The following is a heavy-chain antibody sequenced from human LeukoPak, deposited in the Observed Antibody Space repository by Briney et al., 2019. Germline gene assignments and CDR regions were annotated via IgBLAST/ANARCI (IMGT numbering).Heavy chain of an antibody. Sequence: GGSLRLSCAASGFTFSSYGMNWVRQPPGKGLEWVSYISSSSSNINYADSVKGRFTISRDNAKNSLYLQMNSLRAEDTAVYYCAKDSRDDQGYFDYWGQGTLVTVSS. CDR1: GFTFSSYG. J-gene: IGHJ4*02. V-gene: IGHV3-48*01. CDR2: ISSSSSNI. CDR3: AKDSRDDQGYFDY.